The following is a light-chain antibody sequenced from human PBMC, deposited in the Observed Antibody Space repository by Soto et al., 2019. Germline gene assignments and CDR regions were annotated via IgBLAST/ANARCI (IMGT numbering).Light chain of an antibody. CDR2: EVS. J-gene: IGLJ1*01. V-gene: IGLV2-8*01. CDR3: SSYGGSSNLYV. Sequence: QSVLTQPPSASGSPGQSVTISCTGTSSDVGAYKYVSWYQQHPGKAPKVIIYEVSKRPSGVPDRFSGSKSGNTASLTVSGLQAEDEADYYFSSYGGSSNLYVFGTGTKVTVL. CDR1: SSDVGAYKY.